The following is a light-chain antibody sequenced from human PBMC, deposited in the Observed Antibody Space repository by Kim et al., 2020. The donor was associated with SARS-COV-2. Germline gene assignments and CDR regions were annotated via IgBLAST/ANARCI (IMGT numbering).Light chain of an antibody. V-gene: IGLV3-21*03. CDR1: NIGSKS. CDR2: DDN. Sequence: VAPGKAATITCGRNNIGSKSVLWYKQKPGPAPVLVVYDDNDRPSGIPERFSGSNSGNTATLTTSRVEAGDEADYYCQVWDGSSDHLFGEGTQLTVL. J-gene: IGLJ2*01. CDR3: QVWDGSSDHL.